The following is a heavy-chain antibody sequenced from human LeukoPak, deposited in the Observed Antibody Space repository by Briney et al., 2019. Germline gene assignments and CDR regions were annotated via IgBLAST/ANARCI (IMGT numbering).Heavy chain of an antibody. CDR2: ISAYNGNT. Sequence: ASVKVSCKASGYTFTGYYMHWVRQAPGQGLEWMGWISAYNGNTNYAQKLQGRVTMTTDTSTSTAYMELRSLRSDDTAVYYCARDSLLSGSYGNDYWGQGTLVTVSS. CDR3: ARDSLLSGSYGNDY. V-gene: IGHV1-18*04. CDR1: GYTFTGYY. D-gene: IGHD1-26*01. J-gene: IGHJ4*02.